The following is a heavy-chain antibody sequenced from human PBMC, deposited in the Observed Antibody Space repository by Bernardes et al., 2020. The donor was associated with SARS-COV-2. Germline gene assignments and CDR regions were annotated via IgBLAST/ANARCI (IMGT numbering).Heavy chain of an antibody. CDR1: GFTFSSYW. D-gene: IGHD4-17*01. CDR2: IKGDGSQR. Sequence: GGSLRLSCAASGFTFSSYWMSWVRQAPGKGLEWVANIKGDGSQRSSVDSVKGRFAISRDNANNTLYLQMNNLRVEDTALYHCVTEDGEWLESWGQGTLVTVSS. V-gene: IGHV3-7*01. CDR3: VTEDGEWLES. J-gene: IGHJ5*01.